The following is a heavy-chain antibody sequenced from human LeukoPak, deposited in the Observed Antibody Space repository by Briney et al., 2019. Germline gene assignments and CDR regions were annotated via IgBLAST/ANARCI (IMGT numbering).Heavy chain of an antibody. CDR2: IYHNGST. V-gene: IGHV4-38-2*01. CDR1: GYSISSGYY. D-gene: IGHD3-3*01. J-gene: IGHJ5*02. Sequence: SETLSLTCAVSGYSISSGYYWGWIRQPPGKGLEWIGSIYHNGSTYYNPSLKSRVTISVDTSKNQFSLKLSSVTAADTAVYYCARSLRFLEPNWFDPWGQGTLVTVSS. CDR3: ARSLRFLEPNWFDP.